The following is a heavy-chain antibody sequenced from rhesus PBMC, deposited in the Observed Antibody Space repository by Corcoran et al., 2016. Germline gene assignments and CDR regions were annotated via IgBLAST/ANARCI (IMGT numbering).Heavy chain of an antibody. Sequence: EVQLVESGGGLVQPGGSLRLSCAASGFTFSDYYMYWVRQAPGKGLEWVGFIRSKAYGGTAGYAASLKGRFTFSRDDSQNIASLQLNSLKPEDTAVYYCARGRLTAPLDYWGQGVLVIVSS. J-gene: IGHJ4*01. D-gene: IGHD3-3*01. V-gene: IGHV3-184*02. CDR2: IRSKAYGGTA. CDR3: ARGRLTAPLDY. CDR1: GFTFSDYY.